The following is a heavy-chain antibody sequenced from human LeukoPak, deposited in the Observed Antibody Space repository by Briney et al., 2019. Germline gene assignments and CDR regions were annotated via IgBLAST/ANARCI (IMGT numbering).Heavy chain of an antibody. Sequence: PGGSLRLSCAASGFTFTNYWMSWVRQAPGKGLEWVANIKQDGSEKYYVDSVKGRFSISRDNAKNSLYLQMNSLRAEDTAVYYCARDDYGGTRHWGQGTLVTVSS. V-gene: IGHV3-7*01. CDR2: IKQDGSEK. CDR3: ARDDYGGTRH. CDR1: GFTFTNYW. D-gene: IGHD4/OR15-4a*01. J-gene: IGHJ4*02.